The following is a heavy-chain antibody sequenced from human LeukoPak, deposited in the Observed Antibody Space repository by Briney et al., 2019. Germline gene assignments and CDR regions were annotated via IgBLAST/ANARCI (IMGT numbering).Heavy chain of an antibody. CDR1: GYTFTGYY. V-gene: IGHV1-2*02. D-gene: IGHD3-10*01. CDR3: ARAYGSGSYFAFDI. CDR2: INPNSGGT. Sequence: ASVKVSCKVSGYTFTGYYMHWVRQAPGQGLEWMGWINPNSGGTNSAQKFQGRVTMTRDTSISTVYMELSSLRSDDTAVYYRARAYGSGSYFAFDIWGQGTMVTVSS. J-gene: IGHJ3*02.